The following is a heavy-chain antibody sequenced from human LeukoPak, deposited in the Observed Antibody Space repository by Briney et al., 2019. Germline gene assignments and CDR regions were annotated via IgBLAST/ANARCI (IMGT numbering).Heavy chain of an antibody. J-gene: IGHJ4*02. D-gene: IGHD6-19*01. CDR2: ISSSSSYI. Sequence: GGSLRLSCAASGFTFSSYSMNWVRQAPGKGLEWVSSISSSSSYIYYADSVKGRFTISRDNSKNTLYLQMNSLRAEDTAVYYCAKWYSSGWYTADYWGQGTLVTVSS. V-gene: IGHV3-21*04. CDR3: AKWYSSGWYTADY. CDR1: GFTFSSYS.